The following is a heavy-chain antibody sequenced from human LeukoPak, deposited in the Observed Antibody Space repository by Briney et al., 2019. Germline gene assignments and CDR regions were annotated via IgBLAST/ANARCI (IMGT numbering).Heavy chain of an antibody. CDR1: GGSISSYY. Sequence: PSETLSLTCTVSGGSISSYYWSWIRQPPGKGLEWIGFIHTSGSNNYDPSLKSRVTTSVDTSKNQFSLNLHSVTDADTAVYYCARHGFSASGSTGWLDPWGQGTLVIASS. V-gene: IGHV4-4*09. D-gene: IGHD3-3*01. CDR3: ARHGFSASGSTGWLDP. CDR2: IHTSGSN. J-gene: IGHJ5*02.